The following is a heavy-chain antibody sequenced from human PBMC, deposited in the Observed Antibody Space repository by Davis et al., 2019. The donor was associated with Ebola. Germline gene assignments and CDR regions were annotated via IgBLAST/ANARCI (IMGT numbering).Heavy chain of an antibody. Sequence: AASVKVSCKASGDTFSSFPISWVRQAPGQGLEWMGGIIPIFGTANYAQKFQGRVTITADESTSTAYMELRSLRSEDTAIYYCARESGYIKLKSGYYYGMDVWGQGTTVTVSS. CDR1: GDTFSSFP. V-gene: IGHV1-69*13. CDR3: ARESGYIKLKSGYYYGMDV. J-gene: IGHJ6*02. D-gene: IGHD1-1*01. CDR2: IIPIFGTA.